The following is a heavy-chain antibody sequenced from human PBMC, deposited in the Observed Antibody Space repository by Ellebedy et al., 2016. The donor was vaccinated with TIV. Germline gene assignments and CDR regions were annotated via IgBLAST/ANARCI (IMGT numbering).Heavy chain of an antibody. D-gene: IGHD6-13*01. CDR1: GFTFNTHA. CDR3: ARGYSSSYPFTPGYFDY. V-gene: IGHV3-21*01. Sequence: GGSLRLXCVASGFTFNTHAMNWIPQAPGKGLECVSSITSTSGYTYYADSVKGRFTISRDNAKNLLYLETNSLRAEDTAVYYWARGYSSSYPFTPGYFDYWGQGTLVTVSS. J-gene: IGHJ4*02. CDR2: ITSTSGYT.